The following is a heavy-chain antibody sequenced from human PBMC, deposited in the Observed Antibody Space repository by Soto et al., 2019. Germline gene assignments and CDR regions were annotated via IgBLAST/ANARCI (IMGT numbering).Heavy chain of an antibody. CDR1: GYSFGSYW. CDR2: IDPGDSES. Sequence: EVKLVQSGAEVKKPGEPLRISCQASGYSFGSYWIRWVRQMPGKGLEWMGMIDPGDSESIYSPSSQGHVTFSVDASISTAYLHWRSLKAPVTATYYCSRQGTDMIFGWDVWGQGTTVIVSS. J-gene: IGHJ6*02. D-gene: IGHD3-3*01. V-gene: IGHV5-10-1*03. CDR3: SRQGTDMIFGWDV.